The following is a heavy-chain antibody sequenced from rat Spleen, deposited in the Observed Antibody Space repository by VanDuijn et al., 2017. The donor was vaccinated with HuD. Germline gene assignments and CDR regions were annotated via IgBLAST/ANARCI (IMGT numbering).Heavy chain of an antibody. CDR1: GFTFSNYG. D-gene: IGHD1-4*01. CDR2: ISYDGSST. CDR3: ATQGITAPHFDY. J-gene: IGHJ2*01. V-gene: IGHV5-19*01. Sequence: EVQLVESGGGLVQPGRSLKLSCAASGFTFSNYGMHWIRQAPTKGLEWVATISYDGSSTNYRDSVKGRFTISRDNAKSTLYLQMDSLRSEDTATYYCATQGITAPHFDYWGQGVMVTVSS.